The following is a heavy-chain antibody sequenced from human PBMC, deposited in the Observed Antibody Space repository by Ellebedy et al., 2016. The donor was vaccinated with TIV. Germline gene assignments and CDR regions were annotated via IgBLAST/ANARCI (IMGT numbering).Heavy chain of an antibody. CDR1: GFTFSSYS. J-gene: IGHJ4*02. D-gene: IGHD3-9*01. Sequence: GESLKISCAASGFTFSSYSMNWVRQAPGEGLEWVSSISSGSTYMYYADSVKGRFTISRDNAKNALYLQMNSLRAEDTAVYYCARDRRYFDWSPDYWGQGTLVTVSS. CDR2: ISSGSTYM. CDR3: ARDRRYFDWSPDY. V-gene: IGHV3-21*01.